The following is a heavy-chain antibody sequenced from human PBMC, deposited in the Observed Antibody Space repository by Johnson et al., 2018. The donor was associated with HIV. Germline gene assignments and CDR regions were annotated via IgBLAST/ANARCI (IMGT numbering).Heavy chain of an antibody. J-gene: IGHJ3*02. D-gene: IGHD6-13*01. CDR3: ARDPAAAALRAFDI. Sequence: VLLVESGGGVVQPGGSLRLSCAASGFTFADYGMHWVRQPPGKGQEWVAFIAHDESITHYADSVKGRFTISRDNSKNILYLQMNTLRAEDTAVYYCARDPAAAALRAFDIWGQGTMVTVSS. CDR1: GFTFADYG. CDR2: IAHDESIT. V-gene: IGHV3-33*05.